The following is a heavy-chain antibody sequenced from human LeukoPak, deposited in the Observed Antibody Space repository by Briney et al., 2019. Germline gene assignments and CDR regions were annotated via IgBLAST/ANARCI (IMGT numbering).Heavy chain of an antibody. CDR3: AKPGDDYGDSGYFDY. V-gene: IGHV3-33*06. CDR1: GFTFSSYG. J-gene: IGHJ4*02. D-gene: IGHD4-17*01. CDR2: IWYDGSNK. Sequence: GGSLRLSCAASGFTFSSYGMHWVRQAPGKGLEWVAVIWYDGSNKYYADSVKGRFTISRDNSKNTLYLRMNSLRAEDTAVYYCAKPGDDYGDSGYFDYWGQGTLVTVSS.